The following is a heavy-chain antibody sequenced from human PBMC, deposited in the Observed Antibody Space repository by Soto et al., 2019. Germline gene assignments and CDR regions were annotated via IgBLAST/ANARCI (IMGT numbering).Heavy chain of an antibody. J-gene: IGHJ6*03. CDR1: GFTFSSYV. CDR3: ANLRGGYYYMDV. D-gene: IGHD3-10*01. CDR2: ISSDGSST. Sequence: GGSLRLSCAASGFTFSSYVMSWVRQAPGKGLEWVSAISSDGSSTYYADSVKGRFTISRDNSKNTLYLQMNSLRAEDTAVYYCANLRGGYYYMDVWGKGTTVTVSS. V-gene: IGHV3-23*01.